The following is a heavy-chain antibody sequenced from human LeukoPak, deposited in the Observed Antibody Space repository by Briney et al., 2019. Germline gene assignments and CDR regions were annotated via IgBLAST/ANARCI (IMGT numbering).Heavy chain of an antibody. V-gene: IGHV1-2*02. CDR3: ARQETSHDAFDI. CDR2: INPNSGGT. CDR1: GYTFTGYY. Sequence: AASVRVSCTASGYTFTGYYMHWVRQAPGQGLEWMGWINPNSGGTNYAQKFQGRVTMTRDTSISTAYMELSRLRSDDTAVYYCARQETSHDAFDIWGQGTMVTVSS. J-gene: IGHJ3*02.